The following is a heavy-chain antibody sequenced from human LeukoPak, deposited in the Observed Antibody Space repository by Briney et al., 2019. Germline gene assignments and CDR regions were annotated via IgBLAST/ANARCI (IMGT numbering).Heavy chain of an antibody. D-gene: IGHD5-18*01. CDR1: GFTFSSYE. J-gene: IGHJ6*03. V-gene: IGHV3-48*03. CDR2: ISSSGSTI. Sequence: GGSLRLSCAASGFTFSSYEMNWVRQAPGKGLEWVSYISSSGSTIYYADSVKGRFTISRDNAKNSLYLQMNSLRAEDTAVCYCARAGNTAMAPLYYYYYMDVWGKGTTVTISS. CDR3: ARAGNTAMAPLYYYYYMDV.